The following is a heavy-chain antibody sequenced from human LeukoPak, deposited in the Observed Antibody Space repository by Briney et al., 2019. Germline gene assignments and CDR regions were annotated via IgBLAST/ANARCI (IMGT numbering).Heavy chain of an antibody. J-gene: IGHJ4*02. CDR1: GGSIINYY. V-gene: IGHV4-59*01. D-gene: IGHD2-15*01. CDR3: ARDLSGGSSFDY. Sequence: PSETLSLTCTVSGGSIINYYWSWIRQPPGKGLEWIGYIYYSGSTSYNPSLKSRVTISVDTSENQFSLRLSSVTAADTAVYYCARDLSGGSSFDYWGQGTLVTVSS. CDR2: IYYSGST.